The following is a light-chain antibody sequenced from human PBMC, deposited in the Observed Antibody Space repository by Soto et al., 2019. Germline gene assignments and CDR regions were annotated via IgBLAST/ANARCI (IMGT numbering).Light chain of an antibody. CDR2: GVS. CDR3: QVYGPSPPIT. Sequence: EIVLTHSPGTLSLSPCERATLSFSAGQSVICRQLAWYQHKPGQAPRLLMFGVSNRATGIPDRFTGSGSGTDFTLTISRLEPEDFAVYYCQVYGPSPPITFGQGTRLEIK. J-gene: IGKJ5*01. CDR1: QSVICRQ. V-gene: IGKV3-20*01.